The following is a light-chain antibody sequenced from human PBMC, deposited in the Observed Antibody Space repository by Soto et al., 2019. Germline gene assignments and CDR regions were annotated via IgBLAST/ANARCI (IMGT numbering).Light chain of an antibody. CDR3: AAWDDSLNGVV. J-gene: IGLJ2*01. Sequence: QSVLTQPTSASGTPGQRVTISCSGSSSNIGSNTVNWYQQLPGTAPKLLIYSNNQQPSGVPDRFSGSTSGTSASLAISGLQSEDEADYYCAAWDDSLNGVVFGGGTKVTVL. CDR1: SSNIGSNT. V-gene: IGLV1-44*01. CDR2: SNN.